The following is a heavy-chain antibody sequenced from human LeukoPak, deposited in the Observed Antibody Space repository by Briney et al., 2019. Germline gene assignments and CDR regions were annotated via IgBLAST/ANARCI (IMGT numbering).Heavy chain of an antibody. CDR3: ARAWGDSSGYYHDWFDP. D-gene: IGHD3-22*01. CDR2: IYYSGST. Sequence: SETLSLTCTVSGGSISSYYWSWIRQPPGKGLEWIGYIYYSGSTNYNPSLKSRVTISVDTSKNQFSPKLSSVTAADTAVYYCARAWGDSSGYYHDWFDPWGQGTLVTVSS. V-gene: IGHV4-59*01. CDR1: GGSISSYY. J-gene: IGHJ5*02.